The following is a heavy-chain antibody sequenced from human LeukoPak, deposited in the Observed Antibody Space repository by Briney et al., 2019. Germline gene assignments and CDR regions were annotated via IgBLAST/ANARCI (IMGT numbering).Heavy chain of an antibody. CDR3: AREPTQYYYDSSGYYGY. V-gene: IGHV4-34*01. J-gene: IGHJ4*02. Sequence: SETLSLTCAVYGGSFSGYYWSWIRQPPGKGLEWIGEINHSGSTNYNPSLKSRVTISVDTSKNQFSLKLSSVTAADTAVYYCAREPTQYYYDSSGYYGYWGQGTLVTVSS. D-gene: IGHD3-22*01. CDR1: GGSFSGYY. CDR2: INHSGST.